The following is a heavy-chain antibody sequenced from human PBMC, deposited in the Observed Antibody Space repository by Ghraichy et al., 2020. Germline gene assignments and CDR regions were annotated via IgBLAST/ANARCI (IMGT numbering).Heavy chain of an antibody. J-gene: IGHJ6*02. CDR1: FTSSNTW. V-gene: IGHV3-74*01. Sequence: GGSLRLSCFFTSSNTWMHWVRQAPGKGLVWISRISPDRTNINYANSVKCRFTISRDNAKNSLYLQMNSLRAEDTAVYYCSRDCHFGVVITACMDVWGQGTAGCVSS. CDR2: ISPDRTNI. CDR3: SRDCHFGVVITACMDV. D-gene: IGHD3-3*01.